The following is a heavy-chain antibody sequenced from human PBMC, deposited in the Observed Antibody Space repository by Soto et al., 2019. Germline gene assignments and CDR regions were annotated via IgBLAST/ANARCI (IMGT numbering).Heavy chain of an antibody. D-gene: IGHD3-16*02. J-gene: IGHJ4*02. CDR2: INHSGST. CDR1: VGAFSGYC. Sequence: LCLTGAVDVGAFSGYCWRWIRKPPGKGLEWIGEINHSGSTNYNPSLKSRVTISVDTSKNQFSLKLSSVTAADTAVYYCATERTFGGVIAVDYWGQRTLVTVSS. CDR3: ATERTFGGVIAVDY. V-gene: IGHV4-34*01.